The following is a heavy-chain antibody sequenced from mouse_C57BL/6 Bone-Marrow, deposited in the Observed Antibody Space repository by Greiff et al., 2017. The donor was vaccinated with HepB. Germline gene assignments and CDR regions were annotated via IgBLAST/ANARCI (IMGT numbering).Heavy chain of an antibody. D-gene: IGHD2-4*01. CDR3: ARGYDYDDAMDY. Sequence: EVQRVESGGGLVKPGGSLKLSCAASGFTFSSYAMYWVRQTPEKRLEWVATISDGGSYTYYPDNVKGRFTISRDNAKNNLYLQMSHLKSEETAMYYCARGYDYDDAMDYWGQGTSVTVSS. CDR2: ISDGGSYT. CDR1: GFTFSSYA. J-gene: IGHJ4*01. V-gene: IGHV5-4*01.